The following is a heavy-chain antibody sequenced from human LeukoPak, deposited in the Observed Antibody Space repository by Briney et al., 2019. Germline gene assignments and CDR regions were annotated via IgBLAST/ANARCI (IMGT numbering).Heavy chain of an antibody. CDR2: INSDGINT. D-gene: IGHD6-13*01. Sequence: GGSLRLSCAASGFTFSNYWMHWVRQAPGKGLVWVSRINSDGINTSYADSVKGRFTISRDNAKNSLYLQMNSLRAEDTAVYYCARDRSHQRRFHSSREENWFDPWGQGTLVTVSS. V-gene: IGHV3-74*01. CDR3: ARDRSHQRRFHSSREENWFDP. CDR1: GFTFSNYW. J-gene: IGHJ5*02.